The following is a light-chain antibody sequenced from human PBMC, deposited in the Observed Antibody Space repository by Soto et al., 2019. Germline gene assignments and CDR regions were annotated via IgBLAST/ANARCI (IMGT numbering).Light chain of an antibody. CDR3: QQYNNWPRT. CDR1: QSVSSN. V-gene: IGKV3-15*01. J-gene: IGKJ1*01. CDR2: GAS. Sequence: EIVMTQSPATLPVSPGERATLSCRASQSVSSNLAWYQQKPGQAPRLLIYGASTRATGIPARFSGSGSGTEFTLTISSLQSEDFAVYYCQQYNNWPRTVGQGTKV.